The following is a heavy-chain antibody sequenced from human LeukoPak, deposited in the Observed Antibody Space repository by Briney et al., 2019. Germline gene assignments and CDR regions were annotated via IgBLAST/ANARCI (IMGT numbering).Heavy chain of an antibody. CDR1: ALIVSNNY. CDR2: VYSGGNT. J-gene: IGHJ4*02. V-gene: IGHV3-53*01. Sequence: GGSLRLSCAASALIVSNNYMHWVRQSPGKGLEWVSIVYSGGNTYYADSVKARFTISRDDSNNAVYLQMNSLRAEDTGVYYCARTLAGTGNYFDYWGRGTLVTVSS. D-gene: IGHD6-19*01. CDR3: ARTLAGTGNYFDY.